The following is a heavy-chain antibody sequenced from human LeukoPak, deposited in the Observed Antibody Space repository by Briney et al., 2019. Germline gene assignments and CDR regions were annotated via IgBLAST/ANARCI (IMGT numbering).Heavy chain of an antibody. D-gene: IGHD1-26*01. CDR2: IWYDGTNK. J-gene: IGHJ6*02. V-gene: IGHV3-33*01. CDR1: GFTFSSYG. Sequence: PGGSLRLSCAAFGFTFSSYGMHWVRQAPGKGLEWVAVIWYDGTNKYYADSVKGRFTISRDNSKNTLYLQMNSLRAEDTAVYYCARVVRPTMYYYYGMDVWGQGTTVTVSS. CDR3: ARVVRPTMYYYYGMDV.